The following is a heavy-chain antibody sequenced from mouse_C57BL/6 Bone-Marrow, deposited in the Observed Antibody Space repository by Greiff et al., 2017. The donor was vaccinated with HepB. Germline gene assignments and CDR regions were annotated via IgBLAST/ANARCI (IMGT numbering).Heavy chain of an antibody. CDR3: ARCYYGSSPWFAY. J-gene: IGHJ3*01. V-gene: IGHV1-50*01. D-gene: IGHD1-1*01. CDR2: IDPSDSYT. Sequence: QVQLQQPGAELVKPGASVKLSCEASGYTFTSYWMQWVKQRPGQGLEWIGEIDPSDSYTNYNQKFKGKATLTVDTSSSTAYMQLSSLTSEDSAVYYCARCYYGSSPWFAYWGQGTLVTVSA. CDR1: GYTFTSYW.